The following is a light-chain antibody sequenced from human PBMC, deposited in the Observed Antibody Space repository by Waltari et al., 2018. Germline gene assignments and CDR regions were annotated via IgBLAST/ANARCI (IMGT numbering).Light chain of an antibody. CDR2: QAS. V-gene: IGKV1-5*03. CDR3: QQYSSYPALT. J-gene: IGKJ4*01. CDR1: QNISTW. Sequence: DIHMTQFPSPVSASVSDRVTIPCRASQNISTWFAWYQQKPGKDPNLLIQQASRLESGVPSRFSGSGSGTEFTLTISSLQPDDFATYFCQQYSSYPALTFGGGTKVEIK.